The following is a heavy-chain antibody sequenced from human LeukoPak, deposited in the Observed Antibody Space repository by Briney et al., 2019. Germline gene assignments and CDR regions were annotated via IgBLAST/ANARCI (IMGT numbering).Heavy chain of an antibody. CDR2: ISRTSSYI. CDR3: ARGGMGANSQESFYYGTDV. D-gene: IGHD1-1*01. CDR1: GFSFSTES. J-gene: IGHJ6*02. V-gene: IGHV3-21*01. Sequence: GGSLRLSCAAAGFSFSTESMNRVRQTPGKGLEWVSSISRTSSYIYYADSVKGRFTLSRDNGKNSLYLQMNSLRAEDTAVYYCARGGMGANSQESFYYGTDVWGQGTTVTVSS.